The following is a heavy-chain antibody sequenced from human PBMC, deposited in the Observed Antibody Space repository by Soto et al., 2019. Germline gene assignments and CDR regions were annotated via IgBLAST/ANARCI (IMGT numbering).Heavy chain of an antibody. D-gene: IGHD6-19*01. CDR3: ARGIPYRSGWPVDY. CDR1: GGTFSSYA. CDR2: IIAIFGTA. J-gene: IGHJ4*02. V-gene: IGHV1-69*06. Sequence: SVKVSCNASGGTFSSYAISWVRQAPGQGLEWMGGIIAIFGTANYAQKFQGRVTITADKSTSTAYMELSSLRSEDTAVYYCARGIPYRSGWPVDYWGQGTLVTVSS.